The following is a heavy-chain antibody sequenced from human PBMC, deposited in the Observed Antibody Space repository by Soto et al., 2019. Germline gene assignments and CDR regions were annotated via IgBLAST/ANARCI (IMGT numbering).Heavy chain of an antibody. V-gene: IGHV3-23*01. CDR1: GFTFSSYA. Sequence: GGSLRLSCAASGFTFSSYAMSWVRQAPGKGLEWVSGISGSGVSTYYAASVKGRFTISRDNSKITVYLQMNSLRDEDTAIYYCARDRTFNFYYGMDVWGQGTTVTVSS. CDR3: ARDRTFNFYYGMDV. J-gene: IGHJ6*02. CDR2: ISGSGVST.